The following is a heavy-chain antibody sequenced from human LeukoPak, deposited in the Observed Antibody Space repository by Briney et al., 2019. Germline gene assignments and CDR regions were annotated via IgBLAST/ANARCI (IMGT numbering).Heavy chain of an antibody. V-gene: IGHV4-34*01. D-gene: IGHD3-10*01. J-gene: IGHJ6*02. Sequence: SETLSLTCAVHGGSFSGYYWSWIRQPPGKGLEWIGEINHSGSTNYNPSLKSRVTISVDTSKNQFSLKLSSVTAADTAVYYCARGMVRGFYYYYGMDVWGQGTTVTVSS. CDR3: ARGMVRGFYYYYGMDV. CDR1: GGSFSGYY. CDR2: INHSGST.